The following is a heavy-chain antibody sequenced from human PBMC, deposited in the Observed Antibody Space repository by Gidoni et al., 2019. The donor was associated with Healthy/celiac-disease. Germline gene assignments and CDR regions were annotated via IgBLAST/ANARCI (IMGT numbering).Heavy chain of an antibody. V-gene: IGHV3-21*01. J-gene: IGHJ4*02. D-gene: IGHD3-22*01. CDR3: ARDERKVVVILD. Sequence: EVQLVESGGGLVKPGGSLRLSCAASGFTFSSYSMNWVRQAPGKGLEWVSSISSSSSYIYYADSVKGRFTISRDNAKNSLYLQMNSLRAEDTAVYYCARDERKVVVILDWGQGTLVTVSS. CDR2: ISSSSSYI. CDR1: GFTFSSYS.